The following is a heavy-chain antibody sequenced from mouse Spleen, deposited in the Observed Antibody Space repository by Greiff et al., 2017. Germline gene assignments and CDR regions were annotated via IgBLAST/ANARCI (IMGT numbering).Heavy chain of an antibody. CDR2: ISYDGSN. CDR1: GYSITSGYY. V-gene: IGHV3-6*01. J-gene: IGHJ4*01. D-gene: IGHD2-3*01. CDR3: ARRMVDGYSYAMDY. Sequence: EVKLVESGPGLVKPSQSLSLTCSVTGYSITSGYYWNWIRQFPGNKLEWMGYISYDGSNNYNPSLKNRISITRDTSKNQFFLKLNSVTTEDTATYYCARRMVDGYSYAMDYWGQGTSVTVSS.